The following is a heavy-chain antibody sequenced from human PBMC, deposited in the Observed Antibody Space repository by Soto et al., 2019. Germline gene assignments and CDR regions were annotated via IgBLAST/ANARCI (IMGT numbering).Heavy chain of an antibody. D-gene: IGHD5-12*01. Sequence: GGSLRLSCAASGFTFSSYGMHWVRQAPGKGLEWVAVIWYDGSNKYYADSVKGRFTISRDNSKNTLYLQMNSLRAEDTAVYYCARGLRGYSGYDPPGHWGQGTLVTVSS. CDR1: GFTFSSYG. CDR3: ARGLRGYSGYDPPGH. J-gene: IGHJ4*02. CDR2: IWYDGSNK. V-gene: IGHV3-33*01.